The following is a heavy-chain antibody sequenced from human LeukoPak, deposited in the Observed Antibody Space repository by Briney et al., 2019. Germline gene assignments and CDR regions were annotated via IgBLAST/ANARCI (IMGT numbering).Heavy chain of an antibody. V-gene: IGHV1-69*05. CDR2: IIPIFGTA. CDR1: GGTFSSYA. J-gene: IGHJ4*02. CDR3: AVGDDYGDYVLLFHY. D-gene: IGHD4-17*01. Sequence: SVKVSXKASGGTFSSYAISWVRQAPGQGLEWMGRIIPIFGTANYAQKFQGRVTITTDESTSTAYMELSSLRSEDTAVYYCAVGDDYGDYVLLFHYWGQGTLVTVSS.